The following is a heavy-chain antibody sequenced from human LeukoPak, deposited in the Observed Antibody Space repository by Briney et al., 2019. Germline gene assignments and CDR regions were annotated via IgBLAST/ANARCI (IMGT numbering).Heavy chain of an antibody. Sequence: GRSLRLSCAVSGFTFNDYAIHWVRQAPGKGLEWVAVISYDGRDKYYADSGKGRFTTFRDNSKNTLSLQMNSLRPEDTAVYYCARVPGVVPAAPMDVWGQGTTVTVSS. V-gene: IGHV3-30*04. D-gene: IGHD2-2*01. CDR3: ARVPGVVPAAPMDV. J-gene: IGHJ6*02. CDR2: ISYDGRDK. CDR1: GFTFNDYA.